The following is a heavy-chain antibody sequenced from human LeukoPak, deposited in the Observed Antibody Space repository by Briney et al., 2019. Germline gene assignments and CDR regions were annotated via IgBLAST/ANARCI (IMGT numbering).Heavy chain of an antibody. CDR2: IFYSGST. Sequence: KASETLSLTCTVSGGSINSDHWSWIRLSPGKGLEWIGYIFYSGSTYDNPSLKSRVTISVDTSKNQFSLKLSSVTAADTAVYYCARGGGATVVTPEYFDLWGRGTLVTVSS. V-gene: IGHV4-59*08. D-gene: IGHD4-23*01. CDR1: GGSINSDH. CDR3: ARGGGATVVTPEYFDL. J-gene: IGHJ2*01.